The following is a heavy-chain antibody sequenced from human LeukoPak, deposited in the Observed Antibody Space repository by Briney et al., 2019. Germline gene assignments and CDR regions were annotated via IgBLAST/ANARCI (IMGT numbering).Heavy chain of an antibody. CDR1: GGSISSYY. CDR3: ARLPTDSSGWRYFDY. Sequence: SETLSLTCTVSGGSISSYYWSWIRQPPGKGLEWIGYIYYSGSTNYNPSLKSRVTISVDTSKNQFSLKLSSVTAADTAVYYCARLPTDSSGWRYFDYWGQGTLVTVSS. J-gene: IGHJ4*02. D-gene: IGHD6-19*01. V-gene: IGHV4-59*08. CDR2: IYYSGST.